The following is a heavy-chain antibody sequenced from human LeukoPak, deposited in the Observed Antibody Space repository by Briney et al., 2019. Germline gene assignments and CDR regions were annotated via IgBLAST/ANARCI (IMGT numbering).Heavy chain of an antibody. CDR3: AKAPRGARAEFDY. V-gene: IGHV3-23*01. D-gene: IGHD3-10*01. CDR2: ISGSGGST. Sequence: PGGSLRLSCAASGFTFSSYAMSWVRQAPGKGLEWVSAISGSGGSTYYADSVKGGFTVSRDNSKNTLYLQMNSLRAEDTAVYYCAKAPRGARAEFDYWGQGTLVTVSS. CDR1: GFTFSSYA. J-gene: IGHJ4*02.